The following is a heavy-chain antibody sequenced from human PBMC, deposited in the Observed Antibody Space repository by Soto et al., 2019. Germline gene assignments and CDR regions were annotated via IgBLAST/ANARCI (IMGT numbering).Heavy chain of an antibody. Sequence: SLRLSCAASGXTFDDYAMHWVRQVPGKGLEWVSGINWNSGSIGYGDSVNGRFAISRDNAKNSLNLQMNSLSAYYTAFYYCVKDESINWYSGHFRHWGQGTMVNVSS. D-gene: IGHD6-13*01. CDR3: VKDESINWYSGHFRH. J-gene: IGHJ1*01. CDR1: GXTFDDYA. CDR2: INWNSGSI. V-gene: IGHV3-9*01.